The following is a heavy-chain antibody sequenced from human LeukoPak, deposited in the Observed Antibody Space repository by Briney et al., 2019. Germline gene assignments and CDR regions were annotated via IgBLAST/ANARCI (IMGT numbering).Heavy chain of an antibody. CDR3: ARHHLAGDLGYSSGWFLD. D-gene: IGHD6-19*01. CDR1: GDSVSSNSAA. V-gene: IGHV6-1*01. CDR2: TYYRSKWYN. J-gene: IGHJ4*02. Sequence: SQTLSLTCAISGDSVSSNSAAWNWIRQSPSRGLEWLGRTYYRSKWYNDYAVSVKSRITINPDTSKNQFSLQLNSVTTEDTAVYYCARHHLAGDLGYSSGWFLDWGQGTLVTVSS.